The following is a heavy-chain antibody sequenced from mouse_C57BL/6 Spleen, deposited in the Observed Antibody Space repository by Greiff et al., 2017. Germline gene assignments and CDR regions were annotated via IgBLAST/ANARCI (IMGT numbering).Heavy chain of an antibody. CDR3: ARYYYGSPDY. CDR1: GYAFTSYW. D-gene: IGHD1-1*01. V-gene: IGHV1-61*01. J-gene: IGHJ2*01. Sequence: VQLQQPGAELVRPGSSVKLSCKASGYAFTSYWMDWVKQRPGQGLEWIGNIYPSASETHYNQKFKDKATLTVDKSSSTAYMQLSSLTSYDAAVYYSARYYYGSPDYWGQGTTLTVSS. CDR2: IYPSASET.